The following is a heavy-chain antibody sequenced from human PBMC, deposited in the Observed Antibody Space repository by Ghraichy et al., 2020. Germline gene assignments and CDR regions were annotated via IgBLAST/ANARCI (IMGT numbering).Heavy chain of an antibody. CDR3: AKPGFGDYVGNWFDP. CDR2: ISGSGGST. CDR1: GFTFSSYA. D-gene: IGHD4-17*01. V-gene: IGHV3-23*01. Sequence: GGSLRLSCAASGFTFSSYAMSWVRQAPGKGLEWVSGISGSGGSTYYADSVKGRFTISRDNSKNTLYLQMNSLRAEDTAVYYCAKPGFGDYVGNWFDPWGQGTLVTVSS. J-gene: IGHJ5*02.